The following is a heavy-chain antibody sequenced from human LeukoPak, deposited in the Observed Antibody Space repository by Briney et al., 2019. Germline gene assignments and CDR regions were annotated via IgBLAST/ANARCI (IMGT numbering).Heavy chain of an antibody. CDR2: IYSGGST. CDR3: ARDRRAAAEFDY. V-gene: IGHV3-53*01. Sequence: GGSLRLSCAVSGFTVSSNYMSWVRQAPGKGLEWVSVIYSGGSTYFADSVKGRFTISVDNSKNTLYLQMNSLRAEVTALYYCARDRRAAAEFDYWGQGTLVTVSS. J-gene: IGHJ4*02. CDR1: GFTVSSNY. D-gene: IGHD6-13*01.